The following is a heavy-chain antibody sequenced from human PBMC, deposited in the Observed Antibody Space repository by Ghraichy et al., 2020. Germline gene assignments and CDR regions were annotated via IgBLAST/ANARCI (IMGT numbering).Heavy chain of an antibody. V-gene: IGHV4-39*01. J-gene: IGHJ2*01. CDR1: GGSISSSSYY. D-gene: IGHD2-2*01. CDR3: VRPVYCSSTSSYGPWYFDL. Sequence: SETLSLTCTVSGGSISSSSYYWGWIRQPPGKGLEWIGSIYYIGSTYYNPSLKSRVTISVDTSKNQFSLKLSSVTAADTTVYYCVRPVYCSSTSSYGPWYFDLWDRGILLPISS. CDR2: IYYIGST.